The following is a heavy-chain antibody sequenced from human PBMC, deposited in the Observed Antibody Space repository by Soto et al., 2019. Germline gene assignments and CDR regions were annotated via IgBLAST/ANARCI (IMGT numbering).Heavy chain of an antibody. J-gene: IGHJ4*02. V-gene: IGHV4-30-4*01. Sequence: SETLSLTCTVSGGSISSGDYYWSWIRQPPGKGLEWIGYICYSGNTYYNPSLKSRVTISVDTSKNQFSLKLSSVTAADTAVYYCARGPHYGDYRTFDYWGQGTLVTVSS. CDR3: ARGPHYGDYRTFDY. CDR2: ICYSGNT. D-gene: IGHD4-17*01. CDR1: GGSISSGDYY.